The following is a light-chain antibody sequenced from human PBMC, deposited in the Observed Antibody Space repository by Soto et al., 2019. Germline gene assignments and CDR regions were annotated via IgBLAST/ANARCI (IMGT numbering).Light chain of an antibody. CDR3: TSYTSSSTYV. Sequence: CVLTQPASVSGSPGQSITISCTRTSSDVGGYNYVSWYQQHPGKAPKLMIYDVSNRPSGVSNRFSGSKSGNTASLTISGLQAEDEADYYCTSYTSSSTYVFGTGTKATLL. CDR2: DVS. V-gene: IGLV2-14*03. J-gene: IGLJ1*01. CDR1: SSDVGGYNY.